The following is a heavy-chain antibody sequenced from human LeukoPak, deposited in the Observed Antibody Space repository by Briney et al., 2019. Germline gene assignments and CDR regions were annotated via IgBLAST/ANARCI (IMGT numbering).Heavy chain of an antibody. CDR1: GFTFDDYA. D-gene: IGHD3-10*01. Sequence: PGGSLRLSCAASGFTFDDYAMHWVRQAPGKGLEWVSGISWNSGSIGYADSVKGRFAISRDNAKNSLYLQMNSLRAEDTALYYCAKLITMVRGVGLDAFDIWGQGTMVTVSS. J-gene: IGHJ3*02. CDR2: ISWNSGSI. V-gene: IGHV3-9*01. CDR3: AKLITMVRGVGLDAFDI.